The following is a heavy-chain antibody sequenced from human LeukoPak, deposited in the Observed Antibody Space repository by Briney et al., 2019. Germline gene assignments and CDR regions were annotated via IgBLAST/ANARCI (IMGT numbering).Heavy chain of an antibody. CDR3: VRVTGSIDY. D-gene: IGHD1-26*01. V-gene: IGHV1-8*01. CDR1: GYTFTTYD. Sequence: ASVKVSCKASGYTFTTYDINWVRQATGQGLEWMGWMNPKSGYTGFAQNFQGRVTMTRDTSISTAHMELSSLRSEDTAVYYCVRVTGSIDYWGQGTLVTVSS. J-gene: IGHJ4*02. CDR2: MNPKSGYT.